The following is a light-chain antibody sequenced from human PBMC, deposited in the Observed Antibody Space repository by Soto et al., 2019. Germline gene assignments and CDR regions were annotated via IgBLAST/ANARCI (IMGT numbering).Light chain of an antibody. V-gene: IGKV3-15*01. CDR3: QQYNNLPPIT. CDR2: GAS. CDR1: QSVSSSY. Sequence: VLTQTPGTLSLSPGERATLSCRASQSVSSSYLAWYQQKPGQAPRLLIYGASTRATGIPARFSGSGSGTEFTLTISSLQSEDFAVYYCQQYNNLPPITFGQGTLLEI. J-gene: IGKJ5*01.